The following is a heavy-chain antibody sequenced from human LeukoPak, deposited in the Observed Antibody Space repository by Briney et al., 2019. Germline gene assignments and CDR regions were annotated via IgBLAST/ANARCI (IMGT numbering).Heavy chain of an antibody. Sequence: GGSLRLSCAASGFTFSSYSMSWVRQAPGKGLEWVSAIRDSGSSTHYADSVKGRFTTSRDNSKNTLFLQMNSLRAEDTAIYYCAKYGPQDSGSSHFDYWGQGALVTVSS. D-gene: IGHD1-26*01. J-gene: IGHJ4*02. CDR3: AKYGPQDSGSSHFDY. CDR2: IRDSGSST. V-gene: IGHV3-23*01. CDR1: GFTFSSYS.